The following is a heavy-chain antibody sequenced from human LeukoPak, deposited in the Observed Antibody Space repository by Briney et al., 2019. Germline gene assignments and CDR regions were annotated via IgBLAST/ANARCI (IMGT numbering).Heavy chain of an antibody. CDR2: INAGNGNT. V-gene: IGHV1-3*01. CDR3: ARDWHGDYDWFDP. CDR1: GYTFTSYA. Sequence: ASVKVSCKASGYTFTSYAMHWVRQAPGQRLEWMGWINAGNGNTKYSQKFQGRVTITRDTSASTAYIELSSLTSEDTAVYYCARDWHGDYDWFDPWGQGTLVTVSS. D-gene: IGHD4-17*01. J-gene: IGHJ5*02.